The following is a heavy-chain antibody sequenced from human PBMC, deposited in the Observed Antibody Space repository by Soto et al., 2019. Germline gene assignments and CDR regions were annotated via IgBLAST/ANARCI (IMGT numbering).Heavy chain of an antibody. CDR2: VRSDGDAT. Sequence: DVQVLESGGGLVQPGGSLRLSCAASGFTFSNYGMNWVRQAPGKGLEWVSGVRSDGDATYNAESVKGRFTVSRDGSKNTVYLQMNSLRVEDTAVYYCAKGKGVGATPDGANCWGQGTLVTVSS. V-gene: IGHV3-23*01. CDR3: AKGKGVGATPDGANC. CDR1: GFTFSNYG. J-gene: IGHJ4*02. D-gene: IGHD1-26*01.